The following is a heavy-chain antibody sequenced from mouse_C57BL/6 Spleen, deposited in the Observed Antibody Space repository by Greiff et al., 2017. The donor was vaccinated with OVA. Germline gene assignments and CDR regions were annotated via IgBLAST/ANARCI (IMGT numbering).Heavy chain of an antibody. V-gene: IGHV3-6*01. CDR2: ISYDGSN. CDR1: GYSITSGYY. CDR3: ARALYYGSSYWYFDV. Sequence: EVQLVESGPGLVKPSPSLSLTCSVTGYSITSGYYWNWIRQFPGNKLEWMGYISYDGSNNYNPSFKNRISITRDTSKNQFFLKLNSVTTEDTATYYCARALYYGSSYWYFDVWGTGTTVTVSS. J-gene: IGHJ1*03. D-gene: IGHD1-1*01.